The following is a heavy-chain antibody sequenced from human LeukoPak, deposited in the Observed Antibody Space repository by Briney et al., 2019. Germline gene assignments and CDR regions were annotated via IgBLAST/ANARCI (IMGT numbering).Heavy chain of an antibody. CDR2: IVPMFGIA. J-gene: IGHJ4*02. V-gene: IGHV1-69*05. Sequence: SVKVSCKASGGTFITYGINWVRQAPGQGLEWMGGIVPMFGIANYSQKFEGRVSITTDESSTTAYMELSSLRSEDTAFYYCATTSVRDGFNYFDYWGQGTLVPVSS. CDR3: ATTSVRDGFNYFDY. D-gene: IGHD5-24*01. CDR1: GGTFITYG.